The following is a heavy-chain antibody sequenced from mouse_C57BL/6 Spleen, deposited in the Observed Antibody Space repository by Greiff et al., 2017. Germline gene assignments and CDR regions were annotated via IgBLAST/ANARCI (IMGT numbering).Heavy chain of an antibody. CDR3: ARGGSGQGFDY. CDR2: IYPGSGNP. Sequence: VQLVESGAELVRPGASVKLSCKASGYTFTDYYINWVKQRPGQGLEWIARIYPGSGNPYYNEKFKGKATLTAEKSSSTAYMQLSSLTSEDSAVYFCARGGSGQGFDYWGQGTTLTVSS. CDR1: GYTFTDYY. J-gene: IGHJ2*01. D-gene: IGHD3-2*02. V-gene: IGHV1-76*01.